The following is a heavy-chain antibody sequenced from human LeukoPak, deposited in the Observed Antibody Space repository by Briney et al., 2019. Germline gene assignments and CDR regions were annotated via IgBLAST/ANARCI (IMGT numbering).Heavy chain of an antibody. CDR3: ASVTPYYDILTGYSLQYYFDY. CDR2: IHTSGST. D-gene: IGHD3-9*01. J-gene: IGHJ4*02. V-gene: IGHV4-4*07. Sequence: SETLSLTCTVSGGSISSYYWSWIRQPAGKGLEWIGRIHTSGSTNYSPSLKSRVTMSVDTSKNQFSLKLSSVTAADTAVYYCASVTPYYDILTGYSLQYYFDYWGQGTLVTVSS. CDR1: GGSISSYY.